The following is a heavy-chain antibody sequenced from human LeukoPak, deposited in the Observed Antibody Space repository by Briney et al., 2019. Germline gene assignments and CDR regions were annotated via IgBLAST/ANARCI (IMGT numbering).Heavy chain of an antibody. CDR1: GFTFGNYA. D-gene: IGHD2-2*01. Sequence: GGSLRLSCVGFGFTFGNYAMSWVRQAPGKGLEWVSVISGSGDTTYYADSEKGRFTVSRDNSKNTLYFQMNSLRVEDTAVYYCAKDPYGTRYFDYWGQGTLVTVSS. CDR2: ISGSGDTT. CDR3: AKDPYGTRYFDY. J-gene: IGHJ4*02. V-gene: IGHV3-23*01.